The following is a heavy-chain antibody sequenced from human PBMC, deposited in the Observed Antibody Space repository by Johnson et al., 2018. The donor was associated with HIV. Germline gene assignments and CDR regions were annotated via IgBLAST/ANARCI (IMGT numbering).Heavy chain of an antibody. D-gene: IGHD3-16*02. V-gene: IGHV3-64*01. CDR1: GFTFSSYA. CDR2: ISSNGGSK. J-gene: IGHJ3*02. CDR3: ARGGITFGGVIAPGAFDI. Sequence: VQLVESGGGVVQPGRSLRLSCAASGFTFSSYAMSWVRQAPGKGLEYVSAISSNGGSKYYAKSVKGRFTISRDNSKNTLYLQMGSLRAEDMAVYYCARGGITFGGVIAPGAFDIWGQGTMVTVSS.